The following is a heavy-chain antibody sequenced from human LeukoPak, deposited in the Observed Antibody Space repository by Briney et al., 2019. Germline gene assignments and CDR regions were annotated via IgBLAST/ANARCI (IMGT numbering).Heavy chain of an antibody. CDR2: IIPIFGTA. J-gene: IGHJ5*02. V-gene: IGHV1-69*13. CDR3: ARDLPPMKDDIHTHGFDP. CDR1: GGTFSSYA. Sequence: SVKVSCKASGGTFSSYAISWVRQAPGQGLEWMGGIIPIFGTANYAQKFQGRVTITADESTSTAYMELSSLRSEDTAVYYCARDLPPMKDDIHTHGFDPWGQGTLVTVSS. D-gene: IGHD3-9*01.